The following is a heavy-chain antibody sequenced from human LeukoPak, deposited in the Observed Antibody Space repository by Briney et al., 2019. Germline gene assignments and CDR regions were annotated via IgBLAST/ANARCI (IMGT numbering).Heavy chain of an antibody. CDR1: GFTFSSYG. Sequence: GGSLRLSCAASGFTFSSYGMHWVRQAPGKGLEWVAVIWYDGSNKYYADSVKGRFTISRDNSKSTLYLQMNSPRVEDTAVYYCAKGRPCSGASCYGSYFDFWGQGTLVIVSS. V-gene: IGHV3-33*06. J-gene: IGHJ4*02. CDR2: IWYDGSNK. CDR3: AKGRPCSGASCYGSYFDF. D-gene: IGHD2-2*01.